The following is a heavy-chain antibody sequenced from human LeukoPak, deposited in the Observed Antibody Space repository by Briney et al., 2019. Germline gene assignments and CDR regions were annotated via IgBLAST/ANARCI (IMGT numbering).Heavy chain of an antibody. J-gene: IGHJ4*02. Sequence: GGSLRLSCAASGFTFSSYSMNWVRQAPGKGLEWVSSISSSSSYIYYADSVKGRFTISRDNAKNSLYLQMNSLRAEDTAVYYCARGYYDSSGYPVSPDYWGQGTLVTVSS. D-gene: IGHD3-22*01. V-gene: IGHV3-21*04. CDR1: GFTFSSYS. CDR2: ISSSSSYI. CDR3: ARGYYDSSGYPVSPDY.